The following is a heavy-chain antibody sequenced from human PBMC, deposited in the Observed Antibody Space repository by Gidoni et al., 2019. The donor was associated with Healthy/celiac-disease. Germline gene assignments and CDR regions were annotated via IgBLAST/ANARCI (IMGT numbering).Heavy chain of an antibody. D-gene: IGHD3-9*01. CDR1: GYSFTSYW. CDR2: IYPGDSDT. CDR3: ARHSDPYYDILTAGWFDP. Sequence: EVQLVQSGAEVKKPGESLKISCKGSGYSFTSYWIGWVRQMPGKGLEWMGIIYPGDSDTKYSPSFQGQVTISADKSISTAYLQWSSLKASDTAMYYCARHSDPYYDILTAGWFDPWGQGTLVTVSS. V-gene: IGHV5-51*01. J-gene: IGHJ5*02.